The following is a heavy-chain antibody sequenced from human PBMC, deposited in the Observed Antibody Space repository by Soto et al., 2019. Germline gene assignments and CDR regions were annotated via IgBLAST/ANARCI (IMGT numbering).Heavy chain of an antibody. CDR3: AHRVLRTVFGLVTTTAIYFDF. D-gene: IGHD3-3*01. Sequence: QITLNESGPTQVKPRQTLTLTCTFSGFSLTTSGVGVGWIRQSPGKAPEWLALIYWDDDKRYSPSLKSRLTITKGTSKNQVVLTMADLAPADTATYYCAHRVLRTVFGLVTTTAIYFDFWGQGTPVAVSS. CDR2: IYWDDDK. CDR1: GFSLTTSGVG. J-gene: IGHJ4*02. V-gene: IGHV2-5*02.